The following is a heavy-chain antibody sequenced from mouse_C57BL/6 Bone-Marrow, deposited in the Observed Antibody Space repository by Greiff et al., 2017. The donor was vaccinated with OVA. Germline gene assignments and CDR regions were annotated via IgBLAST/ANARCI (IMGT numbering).Heavy chain of an antibody. V-gene: IGHV1-80*01. D-gene: IGHD1-1*01. CDR2: IYPGDGDT. J-gene: IGHJ1*03. CDR1: GYAFSSYW. CDR3: ARGRYYGSSLYWYFDV. Sequence: QVHVKQSGAELVKPGASVKISCKASGYAFSSYWMNWVKQRPGKGLEWIGQIYPGDGDTNYNGKFKGKATLTADKSSSTAYMQLSSLTSEDSAVYFCARGRYYGSSLYWYFDVWGTGTTVTVSS.